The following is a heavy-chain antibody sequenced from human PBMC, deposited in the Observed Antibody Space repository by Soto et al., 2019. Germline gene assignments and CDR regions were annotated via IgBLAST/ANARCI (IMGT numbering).Heavy chain of an antibody. CDR2: IFYSGST. J-gene: IGHJ3*02. V-gene: IGHV4-59*01. D-gene: IGHD4-17*01. CDR3: ARRYGSAFDI. Sequence: ETLSLTCTVSGCSISSYYWSWIRQPPGKGLEWIGYIFYSGSTNYNPSLKSRVTISVDTSKNQFSLKLSSVTAADTAVYYCARRYGSAFDIWGHGTMVTVSS. CDR1: GCSISSYY.